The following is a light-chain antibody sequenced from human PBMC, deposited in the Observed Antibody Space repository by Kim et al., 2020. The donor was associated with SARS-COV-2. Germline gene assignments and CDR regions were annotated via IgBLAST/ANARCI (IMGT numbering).Light chain of an antibody. CDR3: QQYHSSPWT. CDR1: QSISSNY. V-gene: IGKV3-20*01. CDR2: NAF. J-gene: IGKJ1*01. Sequence: EIVLTQSPGTLSLSPGERATLSCRASQSISSNYLAWYQQKPGQAPRLLFYNAFSRAPGIPDRFSGSGSGTDFTLTINRLEPEDFAVYSCQQYHSSPWTFGQGTRVDIK.